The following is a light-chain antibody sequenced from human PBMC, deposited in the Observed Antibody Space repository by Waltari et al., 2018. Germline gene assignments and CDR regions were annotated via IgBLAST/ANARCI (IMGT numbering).Light chain of an antibody. Sequence: ETVMTQSPATLSVSPGEGATLSCRASESVSTKLDWYQRKSGQAPRLLIYGASTRATGIPARFSGTGSGTEFTLTVSSLQSEDFALYYCQQYSNWPPTFGQGTKVDIK. CDR3: QQYSNWPPT. J-gene: IGKJ1*01. CDR2: GAS. CDR1: ESVSTK. V-gene: IGKV3-15*01.